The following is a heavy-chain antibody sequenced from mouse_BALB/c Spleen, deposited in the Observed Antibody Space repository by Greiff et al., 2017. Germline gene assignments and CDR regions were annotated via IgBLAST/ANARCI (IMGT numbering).Heavy chain of an antibody. D-gene: IGHD2-12*01. Sequence: EVKLVESGGGLVQPGGSLKLSCAASGFTFSSYGMSWVRQTPDKRLELVATINSNGGSTYYPDSVKGRFTISRDNAKNTLYLQMSSLKSEDTAMYYCARDLRRDYAMDDGGQGTSVTVSS. CDR3: ARDLRRDYAMDD. CDR1: GFTFSSYG. V-gene: IGHV5-6-3*01. CDR2: INSNGGST. J-gene: IGHJ4*01.